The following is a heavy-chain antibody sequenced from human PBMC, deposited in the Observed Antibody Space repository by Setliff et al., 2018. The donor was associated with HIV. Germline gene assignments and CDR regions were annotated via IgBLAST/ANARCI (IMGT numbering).Heavy chain of an antibody. CDR1: GYTFITHS. CDR3: ARDWDLVATMYCDY. J-gene: IGHJ4*02. D-gene: IGHD5-12*01. Sequence: ASVKVSCKASGYTFITHSMHWVRQAPGQGPEWMGIINPSGGSPSYAPQFQGRVIMTKGTSTNTFYMQLSSLRSEDTAVYYCARDWDLVATMYCDYWGQGTLVTVSS. V-gene: IGHV1-46*01. CDR2: INPSGGSP.